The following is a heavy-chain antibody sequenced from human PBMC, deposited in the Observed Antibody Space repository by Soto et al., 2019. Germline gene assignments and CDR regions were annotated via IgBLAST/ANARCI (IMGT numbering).Heavy chain of an antibody. CDR1: GRSFNGYY. V-gene: IGHV4-34*01. D-gene: IGHD3-16*01. CDR3: ASPYYYYGMDV. CDR2: INHSGSA. Sequence: SETMSLTCAVDGRSFNGYYWTWIRQPPGKGLEWIGEINHSGSANYNPSLKSRVTISVDTSKNHFSLKLSSVTAADTAVYYCASPYYYYGMDVWGQGTTVTVSS. J-gene: IGHJ6*02.